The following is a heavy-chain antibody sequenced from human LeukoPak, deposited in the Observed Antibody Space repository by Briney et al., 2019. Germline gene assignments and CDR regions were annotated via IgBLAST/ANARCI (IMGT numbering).Heavy chain of an antibody. Sequence: ASVKVSCKASGYTFTGYYIHWVRPAPGQGLEWMGWINPNSGGTNYAQKFQGRFTMTRDTSITTAYMELSRLRSDGTAVYYCARDSDYGDYGDAFDIWGQGTMVSVSS. J-gene: IGHJ3*02. CDR3: ARDSDYGDYGDAFDI. V-gene: IGHV1-2*02. CDR1: GYTFTGYY. D-gene: IGHD4-17*01. CDR2: INPNSGGT.